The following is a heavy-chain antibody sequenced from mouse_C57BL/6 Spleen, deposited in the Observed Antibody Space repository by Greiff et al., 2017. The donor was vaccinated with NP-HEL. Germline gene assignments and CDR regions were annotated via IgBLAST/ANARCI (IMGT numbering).Heavy chain of an antibody. CDR2: INPYNGGT. CDR1: GYTFTDYY. CDR3: ARSGGYDGFAY. J-gene: IGHJ3*01. Sequence: EVQLQQSGPVLVKPGASVKMSCKASGYTFTDYYMNWVKQSHGKSLEWIGVINPYNGGTSYNQKFKGKATLTVDKSSSTAYMELNSLTSEDSAVYYGARSGGYDGFAYWGQGTLVSVSA. V-gene: IGHV1-19*01. D-gene: IGHD2-2*01.